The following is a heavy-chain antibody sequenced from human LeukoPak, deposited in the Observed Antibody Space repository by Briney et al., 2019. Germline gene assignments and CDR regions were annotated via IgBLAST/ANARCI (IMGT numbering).Heavy chain of an antibody. CDR3: AGGHYDILTGYYMSYFDY. Sequence: ASVKVSCKASGGTFSSYAISWVRQAPGQGLEWMGGIIPIFGTANYAQKFQGRVTITTDESTSTAYMELSSLRSEDTAVYYCAGGHYDILTGYYMSYFDYWGQGTLVTVSS. CDR2: IIPIFGTA. J-gene: IGHJ4*02. V-gene: IGHV1-69*05. CDR1: GGTFSSYA. D-gene: IGHD3-9*01.